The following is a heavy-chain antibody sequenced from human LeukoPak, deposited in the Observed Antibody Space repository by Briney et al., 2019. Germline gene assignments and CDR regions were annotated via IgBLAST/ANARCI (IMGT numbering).Heavy chain of an antibody. D-gene: IGHD6-19*01. CDR1: GFTFSSYW. J-gene: IGHJ4*02. V-gene: IGHV3-74*01. CDR2: INSDGSST. Sequence: PGGSLRLSCAASGFTFSSYWMHWVRQAPGKGLVWVSRINSDGSSTNDADSVKGRFTISRDNAKNTLYLQMNSLRVEDTAVYYCARDYTTAVAGKLLGYWGKGTLVTVSS. CDR3: ARDYTTAVAGKLLGY.